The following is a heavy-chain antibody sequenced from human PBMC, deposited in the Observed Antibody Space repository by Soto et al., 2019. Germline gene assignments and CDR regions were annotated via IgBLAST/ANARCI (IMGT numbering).Heavy chain of an antibody. D-gene: IGHD2-2*01. CDR3: ARVVHCSSTSCYWFDP. V-gene: IGHV1-69*02. J-gene: IGHJ5*02. CDR1: GGTFSSYT. Sequence: GASVKVSCKASGGTFSSYTISWVRQAPGQGLEWMGRIIPILGIANYAQKFQGRVTITADKSTSTAYMELSSLRSEDTAVYYCARVVHCSSTSCYWFDPWGQGTLVTVSS. CDR2: IIPILGIA.